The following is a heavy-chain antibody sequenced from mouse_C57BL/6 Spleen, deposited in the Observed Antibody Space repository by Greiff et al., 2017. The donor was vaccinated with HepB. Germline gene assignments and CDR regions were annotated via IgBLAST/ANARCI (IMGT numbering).Heavy chain of an antibody. J-gene: IGHJ2*01. CDR2: ISSGGSYT. D-gene: IGHD1-1*01. V-gene: IGHV5-6*02. CDR3: ARRGITTVVLDY. CDR1: GFTFSSYG. Sequence: EVKLMESGGDLVKPGGSLKLSCAASGFTFSSYGMSWVRQTPDKRLEWVATISSGGSYTYYPDSVKGRFTISRDNAKNTLYLQMSSLKSEDTAMYYCARRGITTVVLDYWGQGTTLTVSS.